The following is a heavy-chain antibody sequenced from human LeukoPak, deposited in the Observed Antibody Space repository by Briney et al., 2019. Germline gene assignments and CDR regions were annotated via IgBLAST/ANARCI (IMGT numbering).Heavy chain of an antibody. J-gene: IGHJ4*02. CDR2: IYPGDSDT. D-gene: IGHD3-10*01. V-gene: IGHV5-51*01. CDR3: ARDYYGSGSLGVFDY. CDR1: GSPFTSYW. Sequence: GESLQISCQGSGSPFTSYWIGWAGQLPGKGLEWMGIIYPGDSDTTYSPSFQGQVTISADKSISTAYLQWSSLKASDTAMYYCARDYYGSGSLGVFDYWGQGTLVTVSS.